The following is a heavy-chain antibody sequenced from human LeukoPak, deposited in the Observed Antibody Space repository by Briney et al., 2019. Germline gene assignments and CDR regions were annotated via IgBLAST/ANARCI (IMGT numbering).Heavy chain of an antibody. CDR2: IYPGDSDT. V-gene: IGHV5-51*01. CDR3: ARGGQNYYYYYMDV. D-gene: IGHD2-15*01. J-gene: IGHJ6*03. Sequence: GESLKISCTASGYSFTAYWIAWVRQMPGKTPEWMGSIYPGDSDTKYSPSFQGQVTISADNSIPTAYLQWNSMKASDTAMYYCARGGQNYYYYYMDVRGKGTTVTVTS. CDR1: GYSFTAYW.